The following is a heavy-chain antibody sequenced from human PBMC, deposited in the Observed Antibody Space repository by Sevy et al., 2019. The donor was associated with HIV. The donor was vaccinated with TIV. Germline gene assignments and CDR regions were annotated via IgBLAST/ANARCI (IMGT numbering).Heavy chain of an antibody. V-gene: IGHV3-48*02. CDR3: ARDYDFWGGYTALSYYSLSYYYGMDV. CDR1: GLNFSKYS. Sequence: GGSLRLSCAASGLNFSKYSFNWVRQAPEKGLEWISHISRSGTTTYYAESVKGRFTVSRDKAKKSLYLQMSSLRDDDTAIYYCARDYDFWGGYTALSYYSLSYYYGMDVWGQGTTVTVSS. J-gene: IGHJ6*02. D-gene: IGHD3-3*01. CDR2: ISRSGTTT.